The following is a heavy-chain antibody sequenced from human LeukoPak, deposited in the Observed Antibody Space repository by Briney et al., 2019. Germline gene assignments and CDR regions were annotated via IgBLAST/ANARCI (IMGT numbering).Heavy chain of an antibody. Sequence: SETLSLTCAVSVGSTSVDYRSCVPDRPGGGLEWIGYIYHSGSTNYNPSLKSRVTISVDTSKNQFSLKLNSVTAADTAVYYCARTSAGSLAGYYFDFWGQGTLVTVFS. CDR1: VGSTSVDY. CDR3: ARTSAGSLAGYYFDF. CDR2: IYHSGST. J-gene: IGHJ4*02. D-gene: IGHD3-10*01. V-gene: IGHV4-59*01.